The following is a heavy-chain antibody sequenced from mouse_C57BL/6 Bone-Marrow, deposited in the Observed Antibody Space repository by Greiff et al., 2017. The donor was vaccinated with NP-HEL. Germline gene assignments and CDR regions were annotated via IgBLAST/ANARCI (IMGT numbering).Heavy chain of an antibody. D-gene: IGHD3-3*01. CDR3: ARSGGLRGFAY. CDR1: GYTFTSYG. V-gene: IGHV1-81*01. Sequence: QVQLQQSGAELARPGASVKLSCKASGYTFTSYGISWVKQRTGQGLEWIGEIYPRSGNTYYNEKFKGKATLTADKSSSTAYMELRSLTSEDSAVYFCARSGGLRGFAYWGQGTLVTVSA. J-gene: IGHJ3*01. CDR2: IYPRSGNT.